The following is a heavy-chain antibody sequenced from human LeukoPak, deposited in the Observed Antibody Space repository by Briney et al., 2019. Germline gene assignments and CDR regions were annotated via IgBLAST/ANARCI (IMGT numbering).Heavy chain of an antibody. CDR1: GYTFTSYY. D-gene: IGHD6-13*01. V-gene: IGHV1-2*02. J-gene: IGHJ6*03. CDR3: ARDRASIAAAGTFYYYYYMDV. Sequence: ASVKVSCKASGYTFTSYYMHWVRQAPGQGLEWMGWINPNSGGTNYAQKFQGRVTMTRDTSISTAYMELSRLRSDDTAVYYCARDRASIAAAGTFYYYYYMDVWGKGTTVTVSS. CDR2: INPNSGGT.